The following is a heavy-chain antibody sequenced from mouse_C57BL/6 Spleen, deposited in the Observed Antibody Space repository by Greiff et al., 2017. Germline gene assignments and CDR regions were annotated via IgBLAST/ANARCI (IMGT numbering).Heavy chain of an antibody. CDR2: INPNNGGT. V-gene: IGHV1-18*01. Sequence: EVQVVESGPELVKPGASVKIPCKASGYTFTDYNMDWVKQSHGKSLEWIGDINPNNGGTIYNQKFKGKATLTVAKSSSTAYMELRSLTSEDTAVYYCASHYDWFAYWGQGTLVTVSA. D-gene: IGHD2-4*01. J-gene: IGHJ3*01. CDR1: GYTFTDYN. CDR3: ASHYDWFAY.